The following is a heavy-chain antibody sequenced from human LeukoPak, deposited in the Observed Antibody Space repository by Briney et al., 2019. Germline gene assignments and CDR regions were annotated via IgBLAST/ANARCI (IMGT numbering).Heavy chain of an antibody. D-gene: IGHD1-7*01. J-gene: IGHJ4*02. Sequence: SETLSLTCTVSGDSISHFYRIWIRQPPGKGLEWIGYISYSGSTNYNPSLKSRVTISVDTSKNQFSLKLTSVTAADTAVYYCARGLNLYNWDYFAGVWGQGTLVTVSS. CDR3: ARGLNLYNWDYFAGV. V-gene: IGHV4-59*01. CDR2: ISYSGST. CDR1: GDSISHFY.